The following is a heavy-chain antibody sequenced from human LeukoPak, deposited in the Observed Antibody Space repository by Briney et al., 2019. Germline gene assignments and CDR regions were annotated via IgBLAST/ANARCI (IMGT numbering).Heavy chain of an antibody. CDR2: IWYDGSDK. J-gene: IGHJ4*02. Sequence: GRSLRLSCAASGFTFSSYAMHWVRQAPGKGLEWVAVIWYDGSDKYYADSVKGRFTLSRDNSKSTLYLQMNSLRAEDTAVYYCARVAGSGCYYSATFDYWGQGTLVTVSS. CDR1: GFTFSSYA. CDR3: ARVAGSGCYYSATFDY. V-gene: IGHV3-33*01. D-gene: IGHD3-10*01.